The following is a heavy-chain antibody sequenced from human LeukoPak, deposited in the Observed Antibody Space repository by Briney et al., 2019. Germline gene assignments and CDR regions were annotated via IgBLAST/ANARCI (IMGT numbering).Heavy chain of an antibody. D-gene: IGHD1-26*01. CDR1: GGSVPRNSAA. J-gene: IGHJ6*02. CDR3: ARDVGASDYYDDGMDV. CDR2: TYYRSKWYN. Sequence: SQALPLTCAISGGSVPRNSAAWNWIPHSPSRAVEGLGKTYYRSKWYNDYAVSVKSRITINPDPSKNQFSLQLNPGTPEDTAVYYCARDVGASDYYDDGMDVWGQGTTVTVSS. V-gene: IGHV6-1*01.